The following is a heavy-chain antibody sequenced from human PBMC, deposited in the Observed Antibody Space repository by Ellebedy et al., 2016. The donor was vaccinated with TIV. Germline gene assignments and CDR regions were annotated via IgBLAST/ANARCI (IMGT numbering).Heavy chain of an antibody. CDR3: ARLRPWELLDY. J-gene: IGHJ4*02. CDR2: IDTKTGNP. D-gene: IGHD1-26*01. Sequence: AASVKVSCKTSGYTFTSYDMIWVRQAPGQGLGWMGWIDTKTGNPTYAQGFTGRFVFSLDTSVSTAYLQISNLKAEDTAVFYCARLRPWELLDYWGQGTRVTVSS. CDR1: GYTFTSYD. V-gene: IGHV7-4-1*02.